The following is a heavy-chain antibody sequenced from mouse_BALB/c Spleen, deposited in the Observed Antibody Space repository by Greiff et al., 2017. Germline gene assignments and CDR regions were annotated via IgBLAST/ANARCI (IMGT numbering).Heavy chain of an antibody. Sequence: QVQLLQSGAGLVKPGPSVKISCTASGYAFSSYWMNWVQQRPGQGLEWIGQICPGDGATNYTGKFKGKATLTADKSSSTAYMQLSSLTSDDSAVYFCASGRDYCGYAMDYWGQGTSVTVSS. D-gene: IGHD2-13*01. CDR3: ASGRDYCGYAMDY. J-gene: IGHJ4*01. CDR1: GYAFSSYW. V-gene: IGHV1-80*01. CDR2: ICPGDGAT.